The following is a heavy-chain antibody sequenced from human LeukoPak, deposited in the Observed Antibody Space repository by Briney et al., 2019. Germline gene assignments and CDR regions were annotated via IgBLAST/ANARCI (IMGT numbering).Heavy chain of an antibody. J-gene: IGHJ4*02. CDR3: ARKSRIAARPFDY. Sequence: PGRSLRLSCAASGFTFSSYGMHWVRQAPGKGLEWVAVIWYDGSNKYYADSVKGRFTISRDNSKSTLYLQMNSLGAEDTAVYYCARKSRIAARPFDYWGQGTLVTVSS. D-gene: IGHD6-6*01. CDR1: GFTFSSYG. V-gene: IGHV3-33*01. CDR2: IWYDGSNK.